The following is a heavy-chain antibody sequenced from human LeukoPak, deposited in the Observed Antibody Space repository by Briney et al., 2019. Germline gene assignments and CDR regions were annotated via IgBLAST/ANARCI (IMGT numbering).Heavy chain of an antibody. CDR1: GYTFTGYY. Sequence: ASVKVSCKASGYTFTGYYMHWVRQAPGQGLEWMGWINPNSGGTNYVQKFQGRVTMTRDTSISTAYMELSRLRSDDTAVYYCARDRSSSWTYYYYYMDVWGKGTTVTVSS. CDR2: INPNSGGT. J-gene: IGHJ6*03. V-gene: IGHV1-2*02. D-gene: IGHD6-13*01. CDR3: ARDRSSSWTYYYYYMDV.